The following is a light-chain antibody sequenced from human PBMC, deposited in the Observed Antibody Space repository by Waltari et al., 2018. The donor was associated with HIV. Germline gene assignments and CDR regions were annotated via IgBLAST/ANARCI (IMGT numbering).Light chain of an antibody. CDR1: SSDVGIYDY. V-gene: IGLV2-8*01. CDR3: SSYGGSNNLV. J-gene: IGLJ3*02. CDR2: EVT. Sequence: QSALTQPPSASRSPGQSVTIPCTGTSSDVGIYDYVSWYQQHPGKAPKLMIYEVTKRPSGVPDRFSGSKSGNTASLTVSGLPAEDEADYYCSSYGGSNNLVFGGGTKLTVL.